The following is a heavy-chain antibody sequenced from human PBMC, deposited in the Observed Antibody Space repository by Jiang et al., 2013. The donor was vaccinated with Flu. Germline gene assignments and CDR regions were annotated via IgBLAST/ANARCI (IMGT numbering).Heavy chain of an antibody. V-gene: IGHV4-30-2*05. D-gene: IGHD3-22*01. J-gene: IGHJ5*02. CDR3: ARDHRDYYDSSGRNWFDP. Sequence: KSRVTISVDTSKNQFSLKLSSVTAADTAVYYCARDHRDYYDSSGRNWFDPWGQGTLVTVSS.